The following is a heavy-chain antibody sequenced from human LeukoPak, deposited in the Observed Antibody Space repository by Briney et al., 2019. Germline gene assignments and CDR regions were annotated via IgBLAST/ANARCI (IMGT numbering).Heavy chain of an antibody. J-gene: IGHJ5*02. CDR3: TRDSGTTGDVKFDP. V-gene: IGHV4-4*07. D-gene: IGHD3-10*01. CDR1: GGSISSYY. CDR2: IYSSGTI. Sequence: PSETLSLTCSVSGGSISSYYWSWIRQPAGKGLEWIGRIYSSGTITYNPSLQSRVTMSVDTSKNEFSLKMSSVTAADTAVYYCTRDSGTTGDVKFDPWGQGTLVAVSS.